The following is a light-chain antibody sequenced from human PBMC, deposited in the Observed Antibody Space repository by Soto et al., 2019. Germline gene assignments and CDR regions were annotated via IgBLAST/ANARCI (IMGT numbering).Light chain of an antibody. CDR1: QGVGVW. V-gene: IGKV1-12*01. J-gene: IGKJ4*01. CDR3: QQAYSHPRT. CDR2: GAS. Sequence: DIQMTQSPSSVSASVGDTVTITCRASQGVGVWLGWYQQKPGKAPHLLIYGASGLQVGVPSRFSGSVSGADFTLTISNLQPEDFATYYCQQAYSHPRTFGGGTKVEIK.